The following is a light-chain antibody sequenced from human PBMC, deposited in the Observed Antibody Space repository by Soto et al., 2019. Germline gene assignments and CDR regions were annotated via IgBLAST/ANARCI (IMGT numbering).Light chain of an antibody. V-gene: IGLV2-14*01. J-gene: IGLJ2*01. CDR2: DVC. CDR3: SSYTSSSTDVV. CDR1: SSDVGGYNY. Sequence: QSVLTQPASVSGSPGQSITISCTGTSSDVGGYNYVSWYQQHPGKAPKLMIYDVCNRPSGVSNRFSGSKSGNTASLTISGLQAEDEADYYCSSYTSSSTDVVFGGGTKLTVL.